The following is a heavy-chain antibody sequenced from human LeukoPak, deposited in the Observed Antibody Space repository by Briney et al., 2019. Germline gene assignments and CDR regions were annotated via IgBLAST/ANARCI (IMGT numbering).Heavy chain of an antibody. D-gene: IGHD3-22*01. J-gene: IGHJ4*02. V-gene: IGHV3-23*01. CDR2: ISGSGGST. Sequence: GGSLGLSCAASGFTFSSYAMSWVRQAPGKGLEWVSAISGSGGSTYYADSVKGRFTISRDNSKNTLYLQMNSLRAEDTAVYYCAKDQPSLYYYDSSGYYYFDYWGQGTLVTVSS. CDR3: AKDQPSLYYYDSSGYYYFDY. CDR1: GFTFSSYA.